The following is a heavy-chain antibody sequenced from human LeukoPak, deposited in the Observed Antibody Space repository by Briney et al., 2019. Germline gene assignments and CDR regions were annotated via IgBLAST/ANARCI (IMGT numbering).Heavy chain of an antibody. CDR2: INHSGST. Sequence: SETLSLTCAVYGGSFSGYYWSWIRQPPGKGLEWIGEINHSGSTNYNPSLKSRVTISVDTSKNQFSLKLSSVTAAGTAVYYCASLAVAAEGGDNWFDPWGQGTLVTVSS. V-gene: IGHV4-34*01. CDR1: GGSFSGYY. J-gene: IGHJ5*02. CDR3: ASLAVAAEGGDNWFDP. D-gene: IGHD6-19*01.